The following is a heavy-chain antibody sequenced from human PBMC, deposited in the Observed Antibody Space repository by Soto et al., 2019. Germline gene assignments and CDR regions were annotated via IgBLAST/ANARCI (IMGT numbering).Heavy chain of an antibody. CDR1: GYTFTSYA. V-gene: IGHV1-3*01. J-gene: IGHJ6*02. CDR3: ARDLSAAGTGGPYWYYYYGMDV. D-gene: IGHD6-13*01. CDR2: INAGNGNT. Sequence: QVQLVQSGAEVKKPGASVKVSCKASGYTFTSYAMHWVRQAPGHRLEWMGWINAGNGNTKYSQKFQGRVTITRDTSASTAYMELSSLRSEDTAVYYCARDLSAAGTGGPYWYYYYGMDVWGQGTTVTVSS.